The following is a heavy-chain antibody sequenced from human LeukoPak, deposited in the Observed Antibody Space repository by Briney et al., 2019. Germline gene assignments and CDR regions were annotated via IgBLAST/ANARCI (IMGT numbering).Heavy chain of an antibody. CDR2: IKEDGSDK. CDR1: GFTFSSYA. D-gene: IGHD5-18*01. Sequence: PGGSLRLSCAASGFTFSSYAMSWVRQAPGKGLEWVANIKEDGSDKYYVDSVKGRFTISRDNAKNSLYLQMNNLRAVDTAVYYCARDVGYFRFDYWGQGTLVTVSS. V-gene: IGHV3-7*01. J-gene: IGHJ4*02. CDR3: ARDVGYFRFDY.